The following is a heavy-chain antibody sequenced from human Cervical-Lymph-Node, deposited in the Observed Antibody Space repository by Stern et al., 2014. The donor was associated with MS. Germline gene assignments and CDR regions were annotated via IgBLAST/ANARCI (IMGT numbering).Heavy chain of an antibody. CDR3: ASANCSSTSCPNWFDP. D-gene: IGHD2-2*01. CDR1: GGSISSGDYY. J-gene: IGHJ5*02. CDR2: IYYSGST. Sequence: QLPLQESGPGLVKPSQTLSLTCTFSGGSISSGDYYWSWIRQPPGKGLEWIGYIYYSGSTYYNPSLKSRVTISVDPSKNQFSLKLSSVTAADTAVYYCASANCSSTSCPNWFDPWGQGTLVTVSS. V-gene: IGHV4-30-4*01.